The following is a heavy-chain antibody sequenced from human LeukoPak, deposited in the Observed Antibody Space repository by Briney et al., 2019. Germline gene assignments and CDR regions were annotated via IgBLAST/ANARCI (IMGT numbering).Heavy chain of an antibody. CDR2: ITIDGSDT. CDR3: ASGGDAFSTYY. V-gene: IGHV3-74*01. D-gene: IGHD2-21*01. J-gene: IGHJ4*02. CDR1: GFTFSSYA. Sequence: GGSLRLSCAASGFTFSSYAMSWVPQAPGKGQVWVSRITIDGSDTTYADSVKGRFTISRDNAQNTVYLQMNSLRAEDTAIYYCASGGDAFSTYYWGQGTLVTVSS.